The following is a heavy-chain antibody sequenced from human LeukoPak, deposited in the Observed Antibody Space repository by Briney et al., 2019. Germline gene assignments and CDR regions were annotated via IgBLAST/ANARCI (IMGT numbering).Heavy chain of an antibody. CDR3: ARDRSGGYFDWLLPENEDY. CDR1: GGSISSSSNY. D-gene: IGHD3-9*01. J-gene: IGHJ4*02. V-gene: IGHV4-39*07. CDR2: ISYRGST. Sequence: PSETLSLTCTVSGGSISSSSNYWGWIRQPPGKGLEWIGTISYRGSTYYNPSLESRVTISIDTSNNQFSLKLSSVTAADTAVYYCARDRSGGYFDWLLPENEDYWGQGTLVTVSS.